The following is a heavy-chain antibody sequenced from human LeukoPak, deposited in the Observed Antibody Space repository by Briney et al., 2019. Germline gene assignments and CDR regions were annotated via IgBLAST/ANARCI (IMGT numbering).Heavy chain of an antibody. CDR2: IYYSGST. J-gene: IGHJ3*02. CDR1: GGSFSSYY. D-gene: IGHD7-27*01. CDR3: ARVRSGDAFDI. Sequence: SETLSLTCTVSGGSFSSYYWSCIRQPPGEGREWIVYIYYSGSTNYNASLKSRVNISVDTSKKQFSLKLSSVTAADTAVYYCARVRSGDAFDIWGQGTMVSVSS. V-gene: IGHV4-59*01.